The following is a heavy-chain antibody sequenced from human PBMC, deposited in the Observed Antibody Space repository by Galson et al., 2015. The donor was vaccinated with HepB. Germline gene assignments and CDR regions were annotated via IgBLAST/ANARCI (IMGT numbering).Heavy chain of an antibody. CDR2: IWYDGSNK. CDR1: GFTFSSYG. V-gene: IGHV3-33*01. CDR3: ARDTVKWELLEGVDY. D-gene: IGHD1-26*01. Sequence: SLRLSCAASGFTFSSYGMHWVRQAPGKGLEWVAVIWYDGSNKYYADSVKGRFTISRDNSKNTLYLQMNSLRAEDTAVYYCARDTVKWELLEGVDYWGQGTLVTVSS. J-gene: IGHJ4*02.